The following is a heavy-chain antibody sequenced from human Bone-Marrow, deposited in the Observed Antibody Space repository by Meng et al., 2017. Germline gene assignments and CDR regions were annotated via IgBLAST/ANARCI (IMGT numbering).Heavy chain of an antibody. V-gene: IGHV7-4-1*02. J-gene: IGHJ4*02. D-gene: IGHD6-19*01. Sequence: QVRLVQSGSELKKPGASGKVACKAPGYPFTSYAMNWVRQAPGQGLEWMGWINTNTGNPTYAQGFTGRFVFSLDTSVSTAYLQISSLKAEDTAVYYCARDPGAIAVAGLEDYWGQGTLVTVSS. CDR3: ARDPGAIAVAGLEDY. CDR1: GYPFTSYA. CDR2: INTNTGNP.